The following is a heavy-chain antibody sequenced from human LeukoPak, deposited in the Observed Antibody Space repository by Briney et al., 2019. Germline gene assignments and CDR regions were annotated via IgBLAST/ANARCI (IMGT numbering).Heavy chain of an antibody. CDR1: GGSISSNSHY. CDR2: IYYSGST. Sequence: PSETLSLTCTVSGGSISSNSHYWGWIRQPPGQGLEWIGSIYYSGSTYYNPSLKSRVTISVDTSKNQFSLKLSSVTAADTALYYCAGRDFYYMDVWGKGTTVTVSS. J-gene: IGHJ6*03. V-gene: IGHV4-39*01. CDR3: AGRDFYYMDV.